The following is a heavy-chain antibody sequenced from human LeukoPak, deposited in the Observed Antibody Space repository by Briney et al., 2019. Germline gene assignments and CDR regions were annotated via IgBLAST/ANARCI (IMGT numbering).Heavy chain of an antibody. Sequence: ASVKVSCKASGYTFTGYYMHLVRQAPGPGLEWRGWINPNSGGTNYAQKFQGRATMTRDTSISTAYMELSRLRSDDTAVYYCARVVRITIFGVVINYYYYMDVWGKGTTVTVSS. CDR2: INPNSGGT. J-gene: IGHJ6*03. V-gene: IGHV1-2*02. CDR1: GYTFTGYY. CDR3: ARVVRITIFGVVINYYYYMDV. D-gene: IGHD3-3*01.